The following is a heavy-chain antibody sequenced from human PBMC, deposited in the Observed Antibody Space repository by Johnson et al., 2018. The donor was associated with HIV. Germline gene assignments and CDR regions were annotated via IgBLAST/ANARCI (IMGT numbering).Heavy chain of an antibody. J-gene: IGHJ3*02. D-gene: IGHD2-21*01. V-gene: IGHV3-73*02. CDR3: YTGRPYCGDDCYSRGGSDS. CDR1: GFTFSGSA. CDR2: IRNKANTYAT. Sequence: VQLVESGGDLVQPGGSLKVSCAASGFTFSGSAMHWVRQASGKGLEWVGRIRNKANTYATAYAASVNGRFTISRDDSKNTLYLQMNSLKTEDTAVYYCYTGRPYCGDDCYSRGGSDSWGQGTMVTVSS.